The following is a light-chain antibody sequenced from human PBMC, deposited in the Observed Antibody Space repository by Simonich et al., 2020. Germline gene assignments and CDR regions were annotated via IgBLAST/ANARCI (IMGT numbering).Light chain of an antibody. V-gene: IGLV4-69*01. Sequence: QLVLTQSPSASASLGASVKLTCTLSSGHSSYAIAWHQQQPGKGPRYLMKLNSDGSHSKGDGIPDRFSGSSSGAERYLTISSLQSEDEADYYCQTWGTGYWVFGGGTKLTVL. CDR2: LNSDGSH. J-gene: IGLJ3*02. CDR3: QTWGTGYWV. CDR1: SGHSSYA.